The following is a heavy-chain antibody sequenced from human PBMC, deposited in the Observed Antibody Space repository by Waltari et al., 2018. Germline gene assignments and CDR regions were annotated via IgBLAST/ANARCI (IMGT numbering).Heavy chain of an antibody. CDR2: INPDRGGT. CDR3: ARGLSDDAPVGDY. V-gene: IGHV1-2*06. D-gene: IGHD3-16*01. CDR1: GYTFTGYY. Sequence: QVQLVQSGAEVKKPGASVKVSCKASGYTFTGYYMHWVRQAPGQGLEWMGRINPDRGGTNYAQKFQGRGTMTRDTSISTAYMELSRLRSDDTAVYYCARGLSDDAPVGDYWGQGTLVTVSS. J-gene: IGHJ4*02.